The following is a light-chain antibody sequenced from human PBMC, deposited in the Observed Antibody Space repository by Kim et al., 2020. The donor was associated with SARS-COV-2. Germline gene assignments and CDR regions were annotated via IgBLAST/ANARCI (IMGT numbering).Light chain of an antibody. CDR3: AAWDDSLNGVV. Sequence: QSVLTQPPSASGTPGQRVTISCSGSTSNIGTNSINWYQHLPGTAPKLLILSNNQRPSGVPDRFSGSKSGTSASLAISGLQSEDEADYYCAAWDDSLNGVVFGGGTQLTVL. CDR2: SNN. CDR1: TSNIGTNS. V-gene: IGLV1-44*01. J-gene: IGLJ2*01.